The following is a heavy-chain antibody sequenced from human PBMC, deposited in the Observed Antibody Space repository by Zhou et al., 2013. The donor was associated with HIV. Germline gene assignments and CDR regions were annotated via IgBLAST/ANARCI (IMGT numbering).Heavy chain of an antibody. D-gene: IGHD1-26*01. V-gene: IGHV1-2*02. Sequence: QVQVVQSGAEVKKPGASMKVSCKASGYTFTAYYMHLVRQAPGQGLEWMGWINPISGGTQYAQKFQGRVTMTRDTSISTAYMELSSLRSEDTAVYYCARGLLGWEGDFDYWGQGTLVTVSS. CDR2: INPISGGT. CDR3: ARGLLGWEGDFDY. J-gene: IGHJ4*02. CDR1: GYTFTAYY.